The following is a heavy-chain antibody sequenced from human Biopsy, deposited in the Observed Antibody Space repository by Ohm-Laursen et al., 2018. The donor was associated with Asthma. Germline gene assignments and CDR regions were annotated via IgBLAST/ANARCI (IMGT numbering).Heavy chain of an antibody. D-gene: IGHD3-9*01. CDR3: ARTYFDFLTGQVNDAFDI. Sequence: ASVKVSCKASGYNFISFAIHWVRQAPGQRLEWMGWVNTGNGDTKYSQKFQGRVSITRDTSARTAYTDLSSLRSEDTAVYYCARTYFDFLTGQVNDAFDIWGQGTVVTVSS. CDR1: GYNFISFA. V-gene: IGHV1-3*04. CDR2: VNTGNGDT. J-gene: IGHJ3*02.